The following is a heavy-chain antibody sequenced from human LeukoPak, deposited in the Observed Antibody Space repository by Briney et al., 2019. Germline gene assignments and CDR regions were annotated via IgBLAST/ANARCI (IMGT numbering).Heavy chain of an antibody. J-gene: IGHJ5*02. CDR3: XXXXXGSYLEGGWFDP. V-gene: IGHV4-39*07. D-gene: IGHD1-26*01. CDR1: GGSISSSSYY. Sequence: KPSETLSLTCTVSGGSISSSSYYWGWIRQPPGKGLEWIGSIYYSGSTYYNPSLKSRVTISVDTSKNQFSLKLSSVTAADTAVYXXXXXXXGSYLEGGWFDPWGQGTLVTVSS. CDR2: IYYSGST.